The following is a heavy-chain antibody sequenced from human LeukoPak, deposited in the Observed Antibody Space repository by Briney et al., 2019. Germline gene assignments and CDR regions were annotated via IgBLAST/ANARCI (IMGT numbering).Heavy chain of an antibody. D-gene: IGHD3-22*01. CDR1: GGSISSGDYY. CDR2: IYYSGST. CDR3: ARRTETYYYDSSGRRTYYFDY. J-gene: IGHJ4*02. Sequence: SQTLSLTCTVSGGSISSGDYYWSWIRQPPGKGLEWIGYIYYSGSTYYNPSLKSRVTISVDTSKNQFSLKLSSVTAADTAVYYCARRTETYYYDSSGRRTYYFDYWGQGTLVTVSS. V-gene: IGHV4-30-4*08.